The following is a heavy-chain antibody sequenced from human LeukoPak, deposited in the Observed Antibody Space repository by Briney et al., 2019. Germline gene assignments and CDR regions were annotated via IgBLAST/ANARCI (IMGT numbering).Heavy chain of an antibody. CDR2: INPNSGGT. D-gene: IGHD1-14*01. V-gene: IGHV1-2*02. Sequence: ASVKVSCKASGYTFTGYYLHWVRQAPGQGLEWMGWINPNSGGTNYAQKFQGRVTMTRDTSISTAYMELSSLRSEDTAVYYCARENPEPTYYYFDYWGQGTLVTVSS. CDR3: ARENPEPTYYYFDY. CDR1: GYTFTGYY. J-gene: IGHJ4*02.